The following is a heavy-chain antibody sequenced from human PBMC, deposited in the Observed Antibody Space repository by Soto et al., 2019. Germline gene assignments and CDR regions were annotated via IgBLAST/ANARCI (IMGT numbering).Heavy chain of an antibody. Sequence: PGGSLRLSCAASGFTFGNYWMHWVRQAPGKGLVWVSRISDYGRINYADSVKDRFIISRDDARSELYLQLYDLRVEDTATYYCARGGLEPFDHWGQGALVTVSS. V-gene: IGHV3-74*01. CDR2: ISDYGRI. D-gene: IGHD1-1*01. J-gene: IGHJ4*02. CDR3: ARGGLEPFDH. CDR1: GFTFGNYW.